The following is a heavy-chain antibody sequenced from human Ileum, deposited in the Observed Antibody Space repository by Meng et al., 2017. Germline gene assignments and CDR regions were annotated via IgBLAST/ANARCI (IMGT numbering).Heavy chain of an antibody. J-gene: IGHJ4*02. CDR1: GGSLSGYY. D-gene: IGHD3-16*01. Sequence: VQLQAGGAGLLKPSEALSLTCAVCGGSLSGYYWSWIRQPPGKGLEWIGEINHSGSTNYNPSLKSRVTISVDTSKNQFSLKLSSVTAADTAVYYCARGGGRYGPDFDYWGQGTLVTVSS. V-gene: IGHV4-34*02. CDR2: INHSGST. CDR3: ARGGGRYGPDFDY.